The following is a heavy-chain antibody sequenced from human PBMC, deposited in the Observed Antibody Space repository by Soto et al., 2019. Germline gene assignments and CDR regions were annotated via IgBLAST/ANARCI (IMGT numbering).Heavy chain of an antibody. Sequence: GGSLRLSCAASGLTFSNAWMSWVRQAPGKRLEWVGRIKSKPDGGTTDYAAPVKGRFTMSRDDSKNTLYLQMNSLKTEDTAVYYCATGAFYSNYGKSYFDYWGQGTLVTVSS. CDR3: ATGAFYSNYGKSYFDY. CDR1: GLTFSNAW. CDR2: IKSKPDGGTT. V-gene: IGHV3-15*01. D-gene: IGHD4-4*01. J-gene: IGHJ4*02.